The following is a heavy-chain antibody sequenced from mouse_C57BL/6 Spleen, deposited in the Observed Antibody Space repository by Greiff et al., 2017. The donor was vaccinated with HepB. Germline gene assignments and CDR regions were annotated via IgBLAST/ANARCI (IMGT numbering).Heavy chain of an antibody. CDR3: ELLYPAWFAY. V-gene: IGHV1-22*01. Sequence: EVQLQQSGPELVKPGASVKMSCKASGYTFTDYNMHWVKQSHGKSLEWIGYINPNNGGTSYNQKFKGKATLTVNKSSSTAYMELRSLPAEDSSVYGCELLYPAWFAYWGQGTLVTVSA. D-gene: IGHD1-1*01. CDR1: GYTFTDYN. J-gene: IGHJ3*01. CDR2: INPNNGGT.